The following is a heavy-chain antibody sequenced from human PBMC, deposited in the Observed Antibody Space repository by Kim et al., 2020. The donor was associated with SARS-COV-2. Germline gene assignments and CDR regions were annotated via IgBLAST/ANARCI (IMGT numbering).Heavy chain of an antibody. CDR1: GGSFSGYY. J-gene: IGHJ6*01. Sequence: SETLSLTCAVYGGSFSGYYWSWIRQPPGKGLEWIGEINHSGSTNYNPSLKSRVTISVDTSKNQFSLKLSSVTAADTAVYYCARGPTGYCSSTSCYPPYY. D-gene: IGHD2-2*01. CDR3: ARGPTGYCSSTSCYPPYY. V-gene: IGHV4-34*01. CDR2: INHSGST.